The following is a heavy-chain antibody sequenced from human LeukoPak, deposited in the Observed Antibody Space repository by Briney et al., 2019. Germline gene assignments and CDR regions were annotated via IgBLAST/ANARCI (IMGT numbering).Heavy chain of an antibody. CDR2: INHSGST. CDR1: GGSFSGYY. D-gene: IGHD1-1*01. J-gene: IGHJ4*02. CDR3: ASAWRGLTGIDKRGYYFDS. Sequence: PSETLSLTCAVYGGSFSGYYWSWIRQPPGKGLEWIGEINHSGSTNYNPSLKSRLTISIVTSKNRFSLKLNSVTAADTALYYCASAWRGLTGIDKRGYYFDSWGQGSLVTVFS. V-gene: IGHV4-34*01.